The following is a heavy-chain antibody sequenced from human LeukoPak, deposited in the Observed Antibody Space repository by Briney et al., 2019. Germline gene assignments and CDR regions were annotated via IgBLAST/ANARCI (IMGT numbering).Heavy chain of an antibody. V-gene: IGHV4-31*03. J-gene: IGHJ3*02. Sequence: SQTLSLTCTVSGGSISSGGNYWSWIRQHPGKGLEWIGYIYYSGSTYYNPSLKSRVTISVDTSKNHFSLTLSSVTAADTAVYYCAREFRKDRQLPDAFDIWGQGTMVTVSS. D-gene: IGHD2-2*01. CDR2: IYYSGST. CDR1: GGSISSGGNY. CDR3: AREFRKDRQLPDAFDI.